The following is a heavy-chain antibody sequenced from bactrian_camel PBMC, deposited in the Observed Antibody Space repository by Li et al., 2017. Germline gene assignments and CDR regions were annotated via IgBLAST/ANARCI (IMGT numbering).Heavy chain of an antibody. CDR1: GYGGCKFD. D-gene: IGHD3*01. CDR2: IENDGRT. Sequence: CAASGYGGCKFDITWYRQVPGKEREFVSGIENDGRTTYAESVKGRFTISRDNAKNTLNLQMNNLKPEDTGMYYCAASRHYMTTPIQALGTMTQTDFGWRGQGTQVTVS. V-gene: IGHV3S10*01. J-gene: IGHJ4*01. CDR3: AASRHYMTTPIQALGTMTQTDFGW.